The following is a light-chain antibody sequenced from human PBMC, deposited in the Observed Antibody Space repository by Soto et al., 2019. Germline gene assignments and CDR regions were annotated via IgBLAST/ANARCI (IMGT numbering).Light chain of an antibody. CDR1: QGISSA. Sequence: AIQLTQSPSSLSSSVGDRVTITCRASQGISSAVAWCQQKPGKAPKLLIYDASSLESGVPSRFSGSGSGTDFTLTISSLQPEDFATYYCQQFNSYPLTFGGGTKVEIK. CDR3: QQFNSYPLT. V-gene: IGKV1-13*02. CDR2: DAS. J-gene: IGKJ4*01.